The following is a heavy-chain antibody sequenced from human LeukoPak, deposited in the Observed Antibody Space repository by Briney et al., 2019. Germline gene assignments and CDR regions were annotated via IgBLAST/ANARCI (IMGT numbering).Heavy chain of an antibody. V-gene: IGHV4-59*01. CDR1: GGSISSYY. J-gene: IGHJ4*02. CDR3: ARTSRGYSGGWYYFDY. D-gene: IGHD6-19*01. Sequence: SETLSLTCTVSGGSISSYYWSWIRQPPGKGLEWIGYIYYSGSITSNPSLKSRVTISVDTSKNQFSLKLSSVTAADTAVYYCARTSRGYSGGWYYFDYWGQGTLVTVSS. CDR2: IYYSGSI.